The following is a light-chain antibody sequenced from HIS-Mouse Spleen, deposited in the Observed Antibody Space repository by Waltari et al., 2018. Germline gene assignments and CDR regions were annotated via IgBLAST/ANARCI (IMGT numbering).Light chain of an antibody. J-gene: IGLJ2*01. CDR1: SLRSYY. CDR3: NSRDSSGNHLVV. Sequence: VALGQTVRITCQGDSLRSYYASWYQQKPGQAPVLVIYGKNNRPSGIPDRFSGSSSGNTASLTITGAQAEDEADYYCNSRDSSGNHLVVFGGGTKLTVL. V-gene: IGLV3-19*01. CDR2: GKN.